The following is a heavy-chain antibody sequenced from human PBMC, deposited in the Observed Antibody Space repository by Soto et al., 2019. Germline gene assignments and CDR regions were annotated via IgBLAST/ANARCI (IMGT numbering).Heavy chain of an antibody. CDR2: MGAHSGTT. V-gene: IGHV1-18*01. D-gene: IGHD6-13*01. CDR1: GYNFTRFG. Sequence: QVQLVQSGAEVKKPGASVKVSCKASGYNFTRFGISWVRQAPGHGLERMGWMGAHSGTTRQAQKIQGRVTVTTDASMHKAYIDLRSLTSDDTDLYSCGREGQQLAQEGYGRLYGMDVWGQGTPVIGAS. CDR3: GREGQQLAQEGYGRLYGMDV. J-gene: IGHJ6*01.